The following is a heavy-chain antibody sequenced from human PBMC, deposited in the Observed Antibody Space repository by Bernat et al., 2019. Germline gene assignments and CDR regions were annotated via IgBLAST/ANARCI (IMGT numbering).Heavy chain of an antibody. Sequence: QVQLQESGPGLVKPSETLSLTCTVSGGSISSYYWSWIRQPPGKGLEWIGYIYYSGSTNYNPSLKSRVTMSVDTSKNQFSLKLSSVTAADTAVYYCARLVYCSSTSCIIYYYYMDVWGKGTTVTVSS. CDR3: ARLVYCSSTSCIIYYYYMDV. CDR1: GGSISSYY. CDR2: IYYSGST. J-gene: IGHJ6*03. V-gene: IGHV4-59*08. D-gene: IGHD2-2*01.